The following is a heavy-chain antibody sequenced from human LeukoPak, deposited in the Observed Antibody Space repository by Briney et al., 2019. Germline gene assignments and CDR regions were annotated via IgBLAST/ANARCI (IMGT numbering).Heavy chain of an antibody. CDR1: GFTFSSYA. CDR2: ISSNGGST. Sequence: PGGSLRLSCSASGFTFSSYAMHWVRQAPGKGLEYVSAISSNGGSTYYADSVKGRFTISRDNSKNTLYLQMSSLRAEDTAVYYCVESGRLYCSGGSCYSDYWGQGTLVTVSS. D-gene: IGHD2-15*01. CDR3: VESGRLYCSGGSCYSDY. V-gene: IGHV3-64D*06. J-gene: IGHJ4*02.